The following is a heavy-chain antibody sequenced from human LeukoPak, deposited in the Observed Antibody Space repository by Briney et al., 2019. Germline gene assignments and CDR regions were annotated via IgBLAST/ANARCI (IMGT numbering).Heavy chain of an antibody. J-gene: IGHJ4*02. Sequence: SVEVSCKASGGTFSSYAISWVRQAPGQGLEWMGGIIPIFGTANYAQKFQGRVTITADESTSTAYMELSSLRSEDTAVYYCARYRYYYDSSGYYLDYWGQGTLVTVSS. CDR3: ARYRYYYDSSGYYLDY. CDR2: IIPIFGTA. CDR1: GGTFSSYA. V-gene: IGHV1-69*13. D-gene: IGHD3-22*01.